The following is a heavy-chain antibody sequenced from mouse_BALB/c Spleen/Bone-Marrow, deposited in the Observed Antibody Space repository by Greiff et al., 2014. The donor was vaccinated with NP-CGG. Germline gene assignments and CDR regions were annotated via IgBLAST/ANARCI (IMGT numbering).Heavy chain of an antibody. CDR1: GYSITSDYA. J-gene: IGHJ1*01. D-gene: IGHD2-4*01. V-gene: IGHV3-2*02. CDR3: ARDDYGV. CDR2: ISYSGST. Sequence: DVQLQESGPGLVKPSQSLSLTCTVTGYSITSDYAWNWIRQFPGNKLEWMGYISYSGSTSYNPSHKSRISITRDTSKNQFFLQLNSVTTEDTATYYCARDDYGVWGAGTTVTVSS.